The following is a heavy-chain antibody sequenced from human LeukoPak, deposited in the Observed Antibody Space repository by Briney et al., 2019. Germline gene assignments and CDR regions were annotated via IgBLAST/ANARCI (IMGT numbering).Heavy chain of an antibody. J-gene: IGHJ4*02. Sequence: ASVKVSRKASGGTFSSYAISWVRQAPGQGLEWMGGIIPIFGTANYAQKFQGRVTITADESTSTAYMELSSLRSEDTAVYYCASGYSSYYFDYWGQGTLVTVSS. CDR3: ASGYSSYYFDY. V-gene: IGHV1-69*13. CDR1: GGTFSSYA. D-gene: IGHD6-19*01. CDR2: IIPIFGTA.